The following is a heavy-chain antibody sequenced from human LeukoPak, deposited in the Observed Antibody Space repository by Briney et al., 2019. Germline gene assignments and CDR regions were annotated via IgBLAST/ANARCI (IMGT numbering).Heavy chain of an antibody. CDR1: GFTFRSYE. Sequence: QPGGSLRLSCAASGFTFRSYEMNWVRQAPGKGLEWLSYISSSSSYANYADSVKGRFTISRDNAKNSLYLQMNSLRAEDTAVYYCARGPDKIDYWGQGTLVTVSS. J-gene: IGHJ4*02. D-gene: IGHD3-9*01. V-gene: IGHV3-48*03. CDR2: ISSSSSYA. CDR3: ARGPDKIDY.